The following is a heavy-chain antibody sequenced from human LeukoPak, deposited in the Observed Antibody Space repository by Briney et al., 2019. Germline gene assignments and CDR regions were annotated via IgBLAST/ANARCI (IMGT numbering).Heavy chain of an antibody. J-gene: IGHJ4*02. CDR2: IYSDGGT. D-gene: IGHD6-6*01. Sequence: PGXSLRLSCAVSGFPVSGNYMNWVRQAPGKGLEWVSLIYSDGGTYYSDSVKGRFTISRDNSKNALYLQMNSLRAEDTAVYYCARPFDKYSSSSHPFDYWGQGTLVTVSS. CDR3: ARPFDKYSSSSHPFDY. CDR1: GFPVSGNY. V-gene: IGHV3-66*04.